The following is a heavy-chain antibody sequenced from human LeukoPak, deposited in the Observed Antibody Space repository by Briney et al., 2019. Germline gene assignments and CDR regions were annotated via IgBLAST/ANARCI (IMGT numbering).Heavy chain of an antibody. CDR3: ARDRAAFGVVQVGY. J-gene: IGHJ4*02. V-gene: IGHV3-74*01. Sequence: QPGGSLRLSCAASTFTFSRYWMRWVRQAPGKGLVWVSRINSDGTNTYYADSVKGRFTISRDNTKNTLYLQMNSLRTEDTAVYYCARDRAAFGVVQVGYWGQGTLVTVSS. D-gene: IGHD3-3*01. CDR1: TFTFSRYW. CDR2: INSDGTNT.